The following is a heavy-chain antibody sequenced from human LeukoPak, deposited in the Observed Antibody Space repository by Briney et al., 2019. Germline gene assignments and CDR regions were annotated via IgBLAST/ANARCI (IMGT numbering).Heavy chain of an antibody. CDR2: IKLDGSEK. Sequence: PGGSLGLSCAASGFTFRNYVIHWVRQAPGKGLEWVANIKLDGSEKNYVDSVKGRFTISRDNTKNSLYLQMNSLRVEDTAVFYCARDQYDTWSRRGNFDSWGQGTLVIVSS. D-gene: IGHD3-3*01. V-gene: IGHV3-7*03. J-gene: IGHJ4*02. CDR3: ARDQYDTWSRRGNFDS. CDR1: GFTFRNYV.